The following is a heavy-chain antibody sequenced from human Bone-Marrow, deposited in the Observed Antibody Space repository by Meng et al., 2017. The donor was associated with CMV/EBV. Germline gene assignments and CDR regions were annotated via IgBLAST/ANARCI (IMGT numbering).Heavy chain of an antibody. D-gene: IGHD3-22*01. Sequence: SVKVSCKASGGTFSSYAISWVRQAPGQGLEWMGGILPIFGTENYAQKFQGRVTITTDESTSTAYMELRSLRSEDTDVYYCARGTPPGTMRAPEYYYYYGMDVWGQGTTVTGSS. CDR2: ILPIFGTE. CDR3: ARGTPPGTMRAPEYYYYYGMDV. CDR1: GGTFSSYA. J-gene: IGHJ6*01. V-gene: IGHV1-69*05.